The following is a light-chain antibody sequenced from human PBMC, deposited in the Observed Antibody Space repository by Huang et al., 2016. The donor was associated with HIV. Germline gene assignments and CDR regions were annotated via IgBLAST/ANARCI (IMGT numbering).Light chain of an antibody. CDR3: QQYYTTPFT. CDR2: WAS. CDR1: QSVLYSSNNKNC. V-gene: IGKV4-1*01. J-gene: IGKJ3*01. Sequence: DIVMTQSPDSLAVSLGERATINCKSSQSVLYSSNNKNCLAWYQQKPGQAPKLLIYWASTRESGVPDRFSGSGSGTDFTLTINSLQAEDVAVYYCQQYYTTPFTFGPGTKVDIK.